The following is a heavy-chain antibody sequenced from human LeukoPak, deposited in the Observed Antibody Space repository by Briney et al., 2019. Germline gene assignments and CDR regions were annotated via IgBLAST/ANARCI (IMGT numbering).Heavy chain of an antibody. V-gene: IGHV3-30-3*01. CDR2: ISYDGSSK. J-gene: IGHJ4*02. CDR3: ARDSVEVRGVIIPYYFDY. CDR1: GFTFSSYA. Sequence: GGSLRLSCAASGFTFSSYAMHWVRQAPGKGLEWVAVISYDGSSKYYADSVKGRFTISRDNSKNTLYLQMNSLRAEDTAVYYCARDSVEVRGVIIPYYFDYWGQGTLVTVSS. D-gene: IGHD3-10*01.